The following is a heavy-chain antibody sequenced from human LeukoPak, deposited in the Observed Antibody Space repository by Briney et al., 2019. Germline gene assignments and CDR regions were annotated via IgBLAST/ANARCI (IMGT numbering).Heavy chain of an antibody. V-gene: IGHV4-34*01. D-gene: IGHD6-13*01. CDR2: INHSGST. CDR1: GGSFSGYY. J-gene: IGHJ4*02. CDR3: ARGRTYSSSPLYYFDY. Sequence: SETLSLTCAVYGGSFSGYYWSWIRQPPGKGLEWIGEINHSGSTNYNPSLKSRVTISVDTSKNQFSLKLSSVTATDTAVYYCARGRTYSSSPLYYFDYWGQGTLVTVSS.